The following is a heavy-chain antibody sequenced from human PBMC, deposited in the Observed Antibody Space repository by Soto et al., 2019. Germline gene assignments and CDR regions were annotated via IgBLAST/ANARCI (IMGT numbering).Heavy chain of an antibody. CDR3: ARATGGYSGQRYYYYGMDV. V-gene: IGHV1-69*12. J-gene: IGHJ6*02. CDR1: GGTFSSYA. CDR2: IIPIFGTA. D-gene: IGHD5-12*01. Sequence: QVQLVQSGAEVKKPGSSVKVSCKASGGTFSSYAISWVRQAPGQGLEWMGGIIPIFGTANYAQKFQGRVTITADESTSTAYMELSSLRSEDTAVYYCARATGGYSGQRYYYYGMDVWGQGTTVTVSS.